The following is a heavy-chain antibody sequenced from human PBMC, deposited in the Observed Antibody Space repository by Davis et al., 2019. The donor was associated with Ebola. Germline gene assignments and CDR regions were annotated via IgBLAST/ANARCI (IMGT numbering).Heavy chain of an antibody. CDR3: ARQPTVTPHGMDV. V-gene: IGHV5-51*01. J-gene: IGHJ6*02. CDR2: IYPGDSDT. D-gene: IGHD4-17*01. CDR1: GSSFTSYL. Sequence: GASLKISCTASGSSFTSYLICWVRQLPRKVLEWMGIIYPGDSDTKYSPSVHGQVTSSAAESISTAYRQWSSLKASDTAMYYCARQPTVTPHGMDVWGQGTTVTVSS.